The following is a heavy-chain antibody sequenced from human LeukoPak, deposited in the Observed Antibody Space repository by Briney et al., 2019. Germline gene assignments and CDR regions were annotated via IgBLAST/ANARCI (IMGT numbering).Heavy chain of an antibody. CDR1: GGTLANYA. D-gene: IGHD3-16*02. CDR3: ARGGRNYVWGSYRKQDDDY. V-gene: IGHV1-69*13. Sequence: SVKVSCKASGGTLANYAVSWVRQAPGQGLEWMGGFIPIFGSANYAQQFQGRLTMTADESTSTAYMELSSLRSEDTAVYYCARGGRNYVWGSYRKQDDDYWGQGTLVTVSS. CDR2: FIPIFGSA. J-gene: IGHJ4*02.